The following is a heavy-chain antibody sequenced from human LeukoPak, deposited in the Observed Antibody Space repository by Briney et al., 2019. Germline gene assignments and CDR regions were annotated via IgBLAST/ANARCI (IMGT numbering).Heavy chain of an antibody. D-gene: IGHD3-9*01. CDR2: ISGSGGST. CDR1: GFTFSSYA. V-gene: IGHV3-23*01. Sequence: GGSLRLSCAASGFTFSSYAMSWVRQAPGKGLEWVSAISGSGGSTYYADSVKGRFTISRDNSKNTLYLQMNSLRAEDTAVYYCAKEQDYGILTGYYGSFDYWGQGTLVTVSS. CDR3: AKEQDYGILTGYYGSFDY. J-gene: IGHJ4*02.